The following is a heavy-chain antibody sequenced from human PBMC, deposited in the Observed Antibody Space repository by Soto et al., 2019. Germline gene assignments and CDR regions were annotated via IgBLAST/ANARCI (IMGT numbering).Heavy chain of an antibody. Sequence: PGGSLRLSFAASVFTFSSYAMSWFRQAPGKGLEWVSAISGSGGSTYYADSVKGRFTISRDNSKNTLYLQMNSLRAEDTAVYYCAKVRGYYYDSSGYWHYWGQGTLVTVSS. D-gene: IGHD3-22*01. CDR3: AKVRGYYYDSSGYWHY. V-gene: IGHV3-23*01. CDR2: ISGSGGST. J-gene: IGHJ4*02. CDR1: VFTFSSYA.